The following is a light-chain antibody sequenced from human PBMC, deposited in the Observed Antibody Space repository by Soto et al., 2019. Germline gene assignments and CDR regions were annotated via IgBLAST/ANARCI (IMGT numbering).Light chain of an antibody. V-gene: IGKV3-11*01. Sequence: EIVLTQSPATLSLSPGERATLSCRASQSVSSYLAWYQQKPGQSPRLLIYDASNRATGIPARFSGSGSGTDFTLTIRSLEPEDFAVYYCQQRSNRLTFGQGTRLEI. J-gene: IGKJ5*01. CDR2: DAS. CDR3: QQRSNRLT. CDR1: QSVSSY.